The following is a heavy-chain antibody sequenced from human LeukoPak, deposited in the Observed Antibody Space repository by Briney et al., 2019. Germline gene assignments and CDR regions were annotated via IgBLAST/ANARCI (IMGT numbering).Heavy chain of an antibody. Sequence: SQTLSLTCAISGDRVSSNTAAWNWIRQSPSRGLEWLGRTYFRSKWYNGYAVSVKSRITINPDTSKNQVSLQLNSVTPEDTAVYFCARDLGGAGDSCCSDAFDVWGQGTKVTVSS. J-gene: IGHJ3*01. CDR2: TYFRSKWYN. V-gene: IGHV6-1*01. D-gene: IGHD3-22*01. CDR1: GDRVSSNTAA. CDR3: ARDLGGAGDSCCSDAFDV.